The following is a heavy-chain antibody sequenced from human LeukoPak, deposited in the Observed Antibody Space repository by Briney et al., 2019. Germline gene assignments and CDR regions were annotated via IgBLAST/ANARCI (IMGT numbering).Heavy chain of an antibody. V-gene: IGHV1-3*01. CDR1: GYTFSDYA. CDR2: IDAGNGDT. D-gene: IGHD2-2*01. J-gene: IGHJ4*02. CDR3: ARRSTSDWPLDH. Sequence: GASVKVSCKASGYTFSDYAMHWVRQAPGQRFEWMGWIDAGNGDTRYSQKFQGRVTITRDTSASTAYIELRSLRSEDTAMYYCARRSTSDWPLDHWGQETLVTICS.